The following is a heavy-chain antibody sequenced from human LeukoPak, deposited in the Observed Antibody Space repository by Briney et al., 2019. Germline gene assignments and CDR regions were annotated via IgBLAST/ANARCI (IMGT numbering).Heavy chain of an antibody. CDR3: AADRGDYSGSYSTAFDI. Sequence: GASVKVSCKVSEYTLTELSMHWVRQAPGKGFEWLGGFHPEDGEIIYAQKFQGRVTMSDDTSTDTAYMELGSRRSDDTAVYYCAADRGDYSGSYSTAFDIWGEGTMVTVSS. CDR1: EYTLTELS. V-gene: IGHV1-24*01. J-gene: IGHJ3*02. CDR2: FHPEDGEI. D-gene: IGHD1-26*01.